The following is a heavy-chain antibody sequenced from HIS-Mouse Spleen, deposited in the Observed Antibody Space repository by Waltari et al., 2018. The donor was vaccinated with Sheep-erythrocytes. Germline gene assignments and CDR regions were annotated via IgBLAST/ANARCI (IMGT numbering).Heavy chain of an antibody. CDR2: INSDGSST. D-gene: IGHD6-19*01. J-gene: IGHJ4*02. CDR1: AFAFSSFW. V-gene: IGHV3-74*01. Sequence: ESCGGVVLPGCAPTLLCSAPAFAFSSFWMHWVRHSPGKGLVWVSRINSDGSSTSYADSGKGRFTVSRDNAKNTLYLQMNSLRAEDTAVYYCARSDIRSSGWLDYWGQGTLVTVSS. CDR3: ARSDIRSSGWLDY.